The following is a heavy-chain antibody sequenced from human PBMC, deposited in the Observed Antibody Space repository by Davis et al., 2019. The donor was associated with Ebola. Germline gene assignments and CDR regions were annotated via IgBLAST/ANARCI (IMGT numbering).Heavy chain of an antibody. Sequence: GESLKISCAASGFVFSSYVMSWVRRAPGKGLEWVSVIYNGGRTFYADSVKGRFTISRDNSKDTLYLQMRNLRIDDTAVYYCVKDRFTVVVVHGGFDYWGQGTLVTVSS. CDR3: VKDRFTVVVVHGGFDY. CDR1: GFVFSSYV. J-gene: IGHJ4*02. CDR2: IYNGGRT. D-gene: IGHD2-15*01. V-gene: IGHV3-53*05.